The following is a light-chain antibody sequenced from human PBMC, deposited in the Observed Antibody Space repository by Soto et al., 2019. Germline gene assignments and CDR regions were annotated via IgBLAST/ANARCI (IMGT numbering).Light chain of an antibody. CDR2: GNS. V-gene: IGLV1-40*01. J-gene: IGLJ3*02. CDR3: RSYDSSLSGWV. CDR1: SSNIGGGYD. Sequence: QSVLTQPPSVSGAPGQRVTISCTGSSSNIGGGYDVHWYQQLPGTAPKLLIYGNSNRPSGVPDRFSGSKSGTSASLAITGLQAEDEADYYCRSYDSSLSGWVFGGGTKVTVL.